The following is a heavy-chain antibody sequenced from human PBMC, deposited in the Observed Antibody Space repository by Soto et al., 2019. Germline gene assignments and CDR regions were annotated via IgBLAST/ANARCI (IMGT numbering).Heavy chain of an antibody. Sequence: EVQLVESGGGLEQPGGSLRLSCAASGFTFSSYSMNWVRQTPGKGLEWVSYISSSSTTMYYADSVKGRFTISRDNAKNSLYLQMNSLRDEDTAVYYCTRPIPRHDAFDIWGQGTMVSVSS. CDR2: ISSSSTTM. D-gene: IGHD6-6*01. CDR3: TRPIPRHDAFDI. J-gene: IGHJ3*02. V-gene: IGHV3-48*02. CDR1: GFTFSSYS.